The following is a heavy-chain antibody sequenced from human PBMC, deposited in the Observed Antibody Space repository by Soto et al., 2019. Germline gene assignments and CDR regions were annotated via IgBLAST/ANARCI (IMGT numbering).Heavy chain of an antibody. CDR3: ARKVDYGENWFDP. J-gene: IGHJ5*02. Sequence: QVQLQESGPGLVKPSETLSLTCTVSGGSVSSGSYHWSWIRQPPGKGLEWIGYIYYSGSTKYNPSLKSRVTISVDTSKNQFSLKLSSVTAADTAVYYCARKVDYGENWFDPWGQGTLVTVSS. CDR1: GGSVSSGSYH. D-gene: IGHD4-17*01. CDR2: IYYSGST. V-gene: IGHV4-61*01.